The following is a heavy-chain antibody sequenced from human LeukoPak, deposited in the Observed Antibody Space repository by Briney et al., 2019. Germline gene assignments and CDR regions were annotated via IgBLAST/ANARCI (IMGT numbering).Heavy chain of an antibody. CDR1: GFTFSSYG. CDR2: IWYDGSNK. Sequence: PGGSLRLSCAASGFTFSSYGMHWVRQAPGKGLEWVAVIWYDGSNKYYADSVKGRFTISRDNSKNTLYLQMNGLRSEDTALYYCAREKDAYMMRGELDCWGQGTLVIVSS. J-gene: IGHJ4*02. CDR3: AREKDAYMMRGELDC. D-gene: IGHD1-26*01. V-gene: IGHV3-33*01.